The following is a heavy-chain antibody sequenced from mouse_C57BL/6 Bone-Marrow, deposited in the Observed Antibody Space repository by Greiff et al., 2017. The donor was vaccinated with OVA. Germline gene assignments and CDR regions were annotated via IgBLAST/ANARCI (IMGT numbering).Heavy chain of an antibody. D-gene: IGHD1-1*01. CDR3: TDGSPYFDY. Sequence: DVMLVESGGGLVQPGGSMKLSCVASGFTFSNYWMNWVRQSPEKGLEWVAQIRLKSDNYATHYAESVKGRFTISRDDSKSSVYLQMNNLRAEDTGIYYCTDGSPYFDYWGQGTTLTVSS. CDR2: IRLKSDNYAT. J-gene: IGHJ2*01. V-gene: IGHV6-3*01. CDR1: GFTFSNYW.